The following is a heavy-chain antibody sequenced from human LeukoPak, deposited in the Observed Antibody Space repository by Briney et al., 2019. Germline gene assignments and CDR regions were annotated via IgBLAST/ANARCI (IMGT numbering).Heavy chain of an antibody. J-gene: IGHJ6*03. Sequence: GGSLRLSCAASDFSFITYAMSWVRQAPGKGLEWVSVISGSGGSTYYADSVKGRFTVSRDNSKNTLYLQMNSLRAEDTAVYYCARGGNFWSGYSRGYYMDVWGKGTKVTVSS. CDR1: DFSFITYA. CDR2: ISGSGGST. D-gene: IGHD3-3*01. V-gene: IGHV3-23*01. CDR3: ARGGNFWSGYSRGYYMDV.